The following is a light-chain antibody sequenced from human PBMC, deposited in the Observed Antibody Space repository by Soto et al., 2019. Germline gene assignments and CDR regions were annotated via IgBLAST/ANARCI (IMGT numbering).Light chain of an antibody. CDR2: AAS. CDR1: QGISSY. CDR3: QQLNSYPWT. Sequence: DLQLTQSPSFLSASVGDRVTITCRASQGISSYLAWYQQKPGKAPKLLIYAASTLQSGVPSRFSGSGSGTEFTLTISSLQPEDFATYYCQQLNSYPWTFGQGTNVEIK. J-gene: IGKJ1*01. V-gene: IGKV1-9*01.